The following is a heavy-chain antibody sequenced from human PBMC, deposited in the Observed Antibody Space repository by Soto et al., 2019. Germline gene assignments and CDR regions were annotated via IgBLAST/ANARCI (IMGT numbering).Heavy chain of an antibody. J-gene: IGHJ4*02. Sequence: SETLSLTCAVSGASIISENWWTWVRQSPGKGLEWIGEIHHTGSTTYNPSLDSRVNMSVDKSKNHFSLILSSVTAADTALYYCAKSWELRRFFASWGQGTLVTVSS. D-gene: IGHD1-26*01. CDR2: IHHTGST. V-gene: IGHV4-4*02. CDR3: AKSWELRRFFAS. CDR1: GASIISENW.